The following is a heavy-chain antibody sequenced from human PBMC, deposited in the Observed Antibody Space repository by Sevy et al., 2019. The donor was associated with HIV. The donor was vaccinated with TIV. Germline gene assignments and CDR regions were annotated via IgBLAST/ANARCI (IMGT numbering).Heavy chain of an antibody. CDR3: AKDTGLRYFDWLPRVFDY. V-gene: IGHV3-23*01. CDR2: ISGSGGST. Sequence: GGSLRLSCAASGFTSSSYAMSWVRQAPGKGLEWVSAISGSGGSTYYADSVKGRFTISRDNSKNTLYLQMNSLRAEDTAVYYCAKDTGLRYFDWLPRVFDYWGQGTLVTVSS. J-gene: IGHJ4*02. CDR1: GFTSSSYA. D-gene: IGHD3-9*01.